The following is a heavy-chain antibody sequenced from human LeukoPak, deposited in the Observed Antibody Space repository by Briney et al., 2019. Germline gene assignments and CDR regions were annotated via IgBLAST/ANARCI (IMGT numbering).Heavy chain of an antibody. CDR1: GFTFSSYG. Sequence: GGSLRLSCAASGFTFSSYGMNWVRQAPGKGLEWVSSISSSSSYIYYADSVKGRFTISRDNAKNSLYLQMNSLRAEDTAVYYCARGLRIAAAGTHFDYWGQGTLVTVSS. D-gene: IGHD6-13*01. CDR2: ISSSSSYI. J-gene: IGHJ4*02. CDR3: ARGLRIAAAGTHFDY. V-gene: IGHV3-21*01.